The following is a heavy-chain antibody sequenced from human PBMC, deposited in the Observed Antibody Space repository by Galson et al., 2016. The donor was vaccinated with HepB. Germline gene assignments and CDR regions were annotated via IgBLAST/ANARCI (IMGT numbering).Heavy chain of an antibody. CDR3: ARAYYYDGSPNFPFDY. CDR2: VNESGST. D-gene: IGHD3-22*01. CDR1: GGSFSGYY. J-gene: IGHJ4*02. V-gene: IGHV4-34*01. Sequence: SETLSLTCAVDGGSFSGYYWSWIRQAPGKGLEWMVEVNESGSTRYNPSLKGRVSVSLDTSKNQFLLKLNSVTAADTAVYFCARAYYYDGSPNFPFDYWGQGTLVSVSS.